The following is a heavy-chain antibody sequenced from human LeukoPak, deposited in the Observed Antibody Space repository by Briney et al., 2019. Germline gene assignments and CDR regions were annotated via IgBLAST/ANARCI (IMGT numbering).Heavy chain of an antibody. CDR1: GTSISGDY. Sequence: SETLSLTCTVSGTSISGDYWSWIRQPPGKGLEWIGYVYFTGNTNYNPSLKSRVTMSVDTSKNQFSLKLSSVTAADTAVYYCARGRADAFDIWGQGTMVTVSS. CDR3: ARGRADAFDI. V-gene: IGHV4-59*01. J-gene: IGHJ3*02. D-gene: IGHD2-15*01. CDR2: VYFTGNT.